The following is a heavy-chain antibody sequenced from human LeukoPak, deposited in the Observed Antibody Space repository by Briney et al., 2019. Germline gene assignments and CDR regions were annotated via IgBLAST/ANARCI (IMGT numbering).Heavy chain of an antibody. Sequence: GASVKVSCKASGYTFTSYYMHWVRQAPGQGGEWVGIINPSGGSTSYAQKFQGRVTMTRDTSTSTVYMEMSSLRSEDTAVYSCARPDTPAAAGTNWGQGTLVTVSS. CDR3: ARPDTPAAAGTN. D-gene: IGHD6-13*01. V-gene: IGHV1-46*01. J-gene: IGHJ4*02. CDR2: INPSGGST. CDR1: GYTFTSYY.